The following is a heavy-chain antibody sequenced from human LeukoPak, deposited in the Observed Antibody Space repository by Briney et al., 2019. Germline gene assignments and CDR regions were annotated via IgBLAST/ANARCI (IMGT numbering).Heavy chain of an antibody. D-gene: IGHD3-3*01. J-gene: IGHJ3*02. V-gene: IGHV3-48*01. CDR3: ARTINFDFWSGYYGAFDI. CDR1: GFTFSSYS. CDR2: ISGRSTTR. Sequence: GGSLRLSCEASGFTFSSYSMNWVRQAPGKGLEWVSFISGRSTTRYYSDSVKGRFTFSRDNARNSLSLQMNSLRTEDTAVYYCARTINFDFWSGYYGAFDIWGQGTMVTVSS.